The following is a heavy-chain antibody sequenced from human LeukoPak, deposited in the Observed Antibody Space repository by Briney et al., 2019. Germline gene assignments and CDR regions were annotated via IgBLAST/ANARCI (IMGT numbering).Heavy chain of an antibody. Sequence: PSETLSLTCTVSGGSISSSSYYWSWIRQPPGKGLEWIGYIYYSGSTNYNPSLKSRVTISVDTSKNQFSLKLSSVTAADTAVYYCARDIYLYYYDSSGYSDAFDIWGQGTMVTVSS. J-gene: IGHJ3*02. D-gene: IGHD3-22*01. CDR1: GGSISSSSYY. V-gene: IGHV4-61*05. CDR3: ARDIYLYYYDSSGYSDAFDI. CDR2: IYYSGST.